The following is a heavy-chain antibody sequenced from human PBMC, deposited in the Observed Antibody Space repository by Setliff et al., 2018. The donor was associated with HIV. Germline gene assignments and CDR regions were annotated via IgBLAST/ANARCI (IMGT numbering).Heavy chain of an antibody. Sequence: SVKVSCKASGGTFSNSVISWVRQAPGQGLEWMGGIIPIVNIAHYAQKFQGRVTITADKSTSTVYMELRSLRSDDTAVYYCARDLIDSSSPFDYWGQGTLVTVSS. CDR3: ARDLIDSSSPFDY. V-gene: IGHV1-69*10. D-gene: IGHD6-6*01. J-gene: IGHJ4*02. CDR2: IIPIVNIA. CDR1: GGTFSNSV.